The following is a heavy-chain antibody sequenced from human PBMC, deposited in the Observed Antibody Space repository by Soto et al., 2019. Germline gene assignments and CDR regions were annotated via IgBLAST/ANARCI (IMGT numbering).Heavy chain of an antibody. CDR2: ISGSGGST. CDR1: GFTFSSYA. Sequence: PGGSLRLSCAASGFTFSSYAMSWVRQAPGKGLEWVSAISGSGGSTYYADSVKGRFTISRDNSKNTLYLQMNSLRAEDTAVYYCAKLLVVVVAAMDYYFDYWGQATLVTVS. J-gene: IGHJ4*02. V-gene: IGHV3-23*01. D-gene: IGHD2-15*01. CDR3: AKLLVVVVAAMDYYFDY.